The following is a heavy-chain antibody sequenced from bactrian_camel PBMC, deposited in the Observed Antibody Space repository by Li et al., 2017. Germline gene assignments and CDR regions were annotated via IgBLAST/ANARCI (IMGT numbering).Heavy chain of an antibody. CDR2: IKSSDGST. CDR1: GFTFSNFA. Sequence: DVQLVESGGGLVQPGGSLMLSCAASGFTFSNFAMNWVRQAPGKGLEWVSGIKSSDGSTWYADSVKGRFTMSKDNAKNTVYLQMNNLKSEDTGLYYCVTGGPRCIGDFCYSWGTGTQVTVS. J-gene: IGHJ4*01. V-gene: IGHV3S40*01. D-gene: IGHD1*01. CDR3: VTGGPRCIGDFCYS.